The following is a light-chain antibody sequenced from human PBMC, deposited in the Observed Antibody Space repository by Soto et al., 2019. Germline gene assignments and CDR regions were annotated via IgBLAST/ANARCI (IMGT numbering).Light chain of an antibody. Sequence: QSVLTQPASVSGSPGQSITISCTGTSNDVGIFDLVSWYQQHPGKAPKLVISEGNKRPSGVSDRFSGSSSGNTASLTISGLQADDEADYYCCSYAGGGPLGVFGGGTKVTVL. CDR3: CSYAGGGPLGV. J-gene: IGLJ3*02. CDR1: SNDVGIFDL. V-gene: IGLV2-23*01. CDR2: EGN.